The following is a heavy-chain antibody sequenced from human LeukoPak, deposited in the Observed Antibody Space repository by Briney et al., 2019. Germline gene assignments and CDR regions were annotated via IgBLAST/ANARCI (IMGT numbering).Heavy chain of an antibody. CDR2: ISSSSSYI. V-gene: IGHV3-21*01. Sequence: PGGSLRLSCAASGFTFSSYSMNWVRQAPGKGLEWVSSISSSSSYIYYADSVKGRFTISRDNAKNSLYLQMNSLRAEDTAVYYCARDLNGDYPEDSLDIWGQGTMVTVS. CDR1: GFTFSSYS. D-gene: IGHD4-17*01. CDR3: ARDLNGDYPEDSLDI. J-gene: IGHJ3*02.